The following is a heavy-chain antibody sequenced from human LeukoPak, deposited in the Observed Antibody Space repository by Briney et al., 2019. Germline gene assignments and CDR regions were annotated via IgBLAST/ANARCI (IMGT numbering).Heavy chain of an antibody. D-gene: IGHD2-2*01. CDR1: GGSFSGYY. J-gene: IGHJ6*04. Sequence: SETLSLTCAVYGGSFSGYYWSWIRQPPGKGLEWIGEINHSGSTNYNPSLRSRVTISVDTSKNQFSLRLSSVTAADTAVYYCARGGPDIVVVPAARLHYYYGMDVWGKGTTVTVSS. V-gene: IGHV4-34*01. CDR3: ARGGPDIVVVPAARLHYYYGMDV. CDR2: INHSGST.